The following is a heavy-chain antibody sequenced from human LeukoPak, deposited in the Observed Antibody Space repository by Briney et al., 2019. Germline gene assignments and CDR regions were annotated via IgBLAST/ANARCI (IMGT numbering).Heavy chain of an antibody. CDR1: GFTFSSYG. V-gene: IGHV3-30*18. J-gene: IGHJ4*02. Sequence: GGSLRLSCAASGFTFSSYGMHWVRQAPGKGLEWVAVISYDGSNKYYADSVKGRFTISRDNSKNTLYLQMNSLRAGDTAVYYCAKDGSGSYYYFDYWGQGTLVTVSS. CDR3: AKDGSGSYYYFDY. CDR2: ISYDGSNK. D-gene: IGHD1-26*01.